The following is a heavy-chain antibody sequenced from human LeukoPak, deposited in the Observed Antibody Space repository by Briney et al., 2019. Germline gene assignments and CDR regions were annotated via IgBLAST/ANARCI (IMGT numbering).Heavy chain of an antibody. V-gene: IGHV3-21*01. J-gene: IGHJ1*01. D-gene: IGHD2-15*01. CDR3: ARGRYCSGGSCYKTTLEYFQH. CDR2: ISSSSSYI. CDR1: GFTFSSYS. Sequence: NPGGSLRLSCAASGFTFSSYSMNWVRQAPGKGLEWVSSISSSSSYIYYADSVKGRFTISRDNAKNSLYLQMNSLRAEDTAVYYCARGRYCSGGSCYKTTLEYFQHWGQGTLVTVSS.